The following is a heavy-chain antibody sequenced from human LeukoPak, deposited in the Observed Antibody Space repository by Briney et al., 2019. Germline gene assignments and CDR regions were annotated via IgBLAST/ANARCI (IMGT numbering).Heavy chain of an antibody. D-gene: IGHD3-10*01. CDR2: ISYDGSNK. Sequence: PGGSLRLSCAASGFTFSSYAMHWVRQAPGKGLEWVAVISYDGSNKYYADSVKGRFTISRDNSKNTLYLQMNSLRAEDTAVYYCARTYGSGSYYDAFDIWGQGTMVTVSS. CDR3: ARTYGSGSYYDAFDI. J-gene: IGHJ3*02. CDR1: GFTFSSYA. V-gene: IGHV3-30*04.